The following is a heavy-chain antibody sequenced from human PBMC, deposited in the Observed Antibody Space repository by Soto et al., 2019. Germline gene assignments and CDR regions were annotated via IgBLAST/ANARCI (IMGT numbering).Heavy chain of an antibody. V-gene: IGHV3-33*01. CDR3: ARDLSGFDGYFDY. CDR2: IWYDGSNK. J-gene: IGHJ4*02. Sequence: QVQLVESGGGVVQPGRSLRLSCAASGFTFSSYGMHWVRQAPGKGLEWVAVIWYDGSNKYYADSVKGRFTISRDNSKNTLYLQMNSLRAEDTAVYYCARDLSGFDGYFDYWGQGTLVTVSS. D-gene: IGHD1-26*01. CDR1: GFTFSSYG.